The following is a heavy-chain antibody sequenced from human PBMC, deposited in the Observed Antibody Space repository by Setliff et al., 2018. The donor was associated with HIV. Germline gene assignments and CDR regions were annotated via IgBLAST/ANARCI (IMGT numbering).Heavy chain of an antibody. D-gene: IGHD1-1*01. CDR3: ASAGSGTRAPPRY. J-gene: IGHJ4*02. CDR2: IFYSGST. CDR1: GGSISSGDYY. Sequence: ETLSLTCTVSGGSISSGDYYWSWIRQPPGKGLEWIGYIFYSGSTNYNPSLKSRVTISLDTSKNQFSLKLTSVTAADTAVYYCASAGSGTRAPPRYWGQGTLVTVSS. V-gene: IGHV4-61*08.